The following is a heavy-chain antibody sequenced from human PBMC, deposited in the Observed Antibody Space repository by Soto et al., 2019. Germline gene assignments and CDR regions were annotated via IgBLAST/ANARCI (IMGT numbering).Heavy chain of an antibody. CDR3: AKDGGADGYFGNWLDP. D-gene: IGHD5-12*01. V-gene: IGHV1-69*15. Sequence: QVHLVQSGAEVKKPGSSVNVSCKASGGTFSNYAITWVRQAPGQGLEWVGRIIPIFSTTNVAQKFQGRVTITADESTTTAYMELSGLRSDDTAVYYCAKDGGADGYFGNWLDPGGQGTLVTVSS. CDR1: GGTFSNYA. J-gene: IGHJ5*02. CDR2: IIPIFSTT.